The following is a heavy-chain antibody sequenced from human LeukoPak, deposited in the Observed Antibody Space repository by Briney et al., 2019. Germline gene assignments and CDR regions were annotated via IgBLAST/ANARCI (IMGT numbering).Heavy chain of an antibody. CDR3: TTDRGPEAFDI. V-gene: IGHV3-15*01. CDR2: IKSKTDGGTT. Sequence: GGSLRPSCAASGFTFSNAWMSWVRQAPGKGLEWVGRIKSKTDGGTTDYAAPVKGRFTISRDDSKNTLYLQMNSLKTEDTAVYYCTTDRGPEAFDIWGQGTMVTVSS. J-gene: IGHJ3*02. D-gene: IGHD3-10*01. CDR1: GFTFSNAW.